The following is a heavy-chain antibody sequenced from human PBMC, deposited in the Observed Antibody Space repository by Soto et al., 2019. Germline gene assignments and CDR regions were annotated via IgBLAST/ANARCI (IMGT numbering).Heavy chain of an antibody. J-gene: IGHJ3*02. V-gene: IGHV3-48*01. Sequence: GGSLRLSCAASGFTFSSYSMNWVRQAPGKGLEWVSYISSSSSTIYYADSVKGRFTISRDNAKNSLYLQMNSLRAEDTAVYYCARDGYGDYLDAFDIWGQGTMVTVSS. CDR2: ISSSSSTI. CDR3: ARDGYGDYLDAFDI. D-gene: IGHD4-17*01. CDR1: GFTFSSYS.